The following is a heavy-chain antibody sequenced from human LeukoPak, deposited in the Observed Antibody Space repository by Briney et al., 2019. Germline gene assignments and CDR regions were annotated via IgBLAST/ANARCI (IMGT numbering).Heavy chain of an antibody. D-gene: IGHD5-24*01. J-gene: IGHJ4*02. CDR1: GFTFSDYF. V-gene: IGHV3-66*01. Sequence: GGSLRLSCAASGFTFSDYFMSWVRQAPGKGLEWVSVFYSADSTYYTDSVKGRFTISRDNSKNTLYLQMSRLRAEDTAVYYCARTHGYRSYYFDYWGQGTLVTVSS. CDR2: FYSADST. CDR3: ARTHGYRSYYFDY.